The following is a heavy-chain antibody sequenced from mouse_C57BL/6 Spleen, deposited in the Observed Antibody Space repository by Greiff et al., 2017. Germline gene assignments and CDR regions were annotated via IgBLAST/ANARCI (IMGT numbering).Heavy chain of an antibody. CDR2: ISDGGSYT. D-gene: IGHD4-1*01. CDR3: ARATNWDYFDY. Sequence: EVQVVESGGGLVKPGGSLKLSCAASGFTFSSYAMSWVRQTPEKRLEWVATISDGGSYTYYPDNVKGRFTISRDNAKNNLYLQMSHLKSEDTAMYYCARATNWDYFDYWGQGTTRTVSS. J-gene: IGHJ2*01. CDR1: GFTFSSYA. V-gene: IGHV5-4*01.